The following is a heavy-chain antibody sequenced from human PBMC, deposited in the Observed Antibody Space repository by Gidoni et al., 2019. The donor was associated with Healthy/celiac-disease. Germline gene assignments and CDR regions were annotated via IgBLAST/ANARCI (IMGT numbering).Heavy chain of an antibody. CDR1: GFTFSSYC. Sequence: QVQLVESGGGVVQPGRSLRLSCAASGFTFSSYCMHWVRQAPGKGLEWVAVISYDGSNKYYADFVKGRLTISRDNSKNTLYLQMNSLRAEDTAVYYCAKDLGRTTVTTSWDAFDIWGQGTMVTVSS. V-gene: IGHV3-30*18. CDR2: ISYDGSNK. D-gene: IGHD4-17*01. CDR3: AKDLGRTTVTTSWDAFDI. J-gene: IGHJ3*02.